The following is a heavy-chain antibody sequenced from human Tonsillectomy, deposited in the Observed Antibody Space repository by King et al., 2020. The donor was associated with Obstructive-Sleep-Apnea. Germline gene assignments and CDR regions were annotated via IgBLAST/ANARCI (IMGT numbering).Heavy chain of an antibody. CDR3: ALAAAGNFEYFQH. Sequence: VQLQESGPGLVKPSETLSLTCTVSGCSISSYYWSWIRQPPGKGLEWIGFIFYIGSTKYNPSLKRRVTISVETSKNQFSLKLSSVTAADTAVYYCALAAAGNFEYFQHWGQGTLVTVSS. CDR1: GCSISSYY. D-gene: IGHD6-13*01. V-gene: IGHV4-59*08. J-gene: IGHJ1*01. CDR2: IFYIGST.